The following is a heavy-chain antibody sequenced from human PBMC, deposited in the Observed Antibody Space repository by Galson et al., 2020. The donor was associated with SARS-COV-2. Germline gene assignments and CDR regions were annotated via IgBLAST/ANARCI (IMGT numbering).Heavy chain of an antibody. CDR1: GFMFSNYA. V-gene: IGHV3-23*03. CDR2: IIYSGGST. J-gene: IGHJ4*02. D-gene: IGHD3-10*01. CDR3: AKNLMDRAMTTLGSLDY. Sequence: GGSLRLSCAASGFMFSNYAMSWVRQAPGKGLEWVSIIYSGGSTYSADSVKGRFTISRDDSQNTVYLQMNSLRDEDTAVYYWAKNLMDRAMTTLGSLDYWGQGTLVTVSS.